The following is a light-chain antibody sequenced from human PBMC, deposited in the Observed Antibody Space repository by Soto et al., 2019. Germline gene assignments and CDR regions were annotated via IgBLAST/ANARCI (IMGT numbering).Light chain of an antibody. CDR2: AAS. CDR1: QDIHNY. CDR3: QHYYNYPWT. J-gene: IGKJ1*01. Sequence: AVLLTQSPSSFSASTEDRATITCRASQDIHNYLAWYQQVPGKAPKLLLYAASILQTGVPSRFSGSGSGTDFTLTIDGLQSEDFATYFCQHYYNYPWTFGQGTTVK. V-gene: IGKV1-8*01.